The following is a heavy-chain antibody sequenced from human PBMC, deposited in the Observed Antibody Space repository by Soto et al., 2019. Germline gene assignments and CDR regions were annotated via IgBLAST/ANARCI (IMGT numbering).Heavy chain of an antibody. CDR3: AYSRGWASDY. D-gene: IGHD6-19*01. CDR1: GGSISSYC. Sequence: SETLPLSCSVAGGSISSYCWSWIRQPAGKGLEWIGRIYTSGSTKYNPSLKSRVTMSVDTSKNQFPLKLSSVTAADTAVYYCAYSRGWASDYWGQGTLVTVSS. V-gene: IGHV4-4*07. J-gene: IGHJ4*02. CDR2: IYTSGST.